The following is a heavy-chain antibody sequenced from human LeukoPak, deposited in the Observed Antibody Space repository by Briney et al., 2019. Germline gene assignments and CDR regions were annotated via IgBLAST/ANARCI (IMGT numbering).Heavy chain of an antibody. CDR3: ASLHWARDTVSFDY. D-gene: IGHD4-17*01. CDR1: GFTFSSYS. Sequence: PGGSLRLSCAASGFTFSSYSMNWVRQAPGKGLEWVSYISRSGSTIYYADSVKGRFTISRDDAKNSLYLQMNSLRAEDTAVYYCASLHWARDTVSFDYWGQGALVTVSS. V-gene: IGHV3-48*04. CDR2: ISRSGSTI. J-gene: IGHJ4*02.